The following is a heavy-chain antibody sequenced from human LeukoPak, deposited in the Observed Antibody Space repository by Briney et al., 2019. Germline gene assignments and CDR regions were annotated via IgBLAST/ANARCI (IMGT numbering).Heavy chain of an antibody. J-gene: IGHJ4*02. CDR2: ISAHYGNT. CDR3: ARDFFHGHCSGLTCFLLDS. D-gene: IGHD2-15*01. Sequence: GASVKVSCKASGSTFTSYGITWVRQAPGQGLEWMGWISAHYGNTNYAQKFQGRLTMTTDTSTNTAYMELRSLRPDDTAVYFCARDFFHGHCSGLTCFLLDSWGQGSLVTVSS. CDR1: GSTFTSYG. V-gene: IGHV1-18*01.